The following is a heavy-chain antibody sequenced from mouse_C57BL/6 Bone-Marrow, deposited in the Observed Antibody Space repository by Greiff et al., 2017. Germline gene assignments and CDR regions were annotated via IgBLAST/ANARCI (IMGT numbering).Heavy chain of an antibody. Sequence: EVQVVESGGDLVKPGGSLKLSCAASGFTFSSYGMSWVRQTPDKRLEWVATISSGGSYTYYPDSVKGRFTISRDNAKNTLYLQMSSLKSEDTAMYYCARHRLRLFAYWGQGTLGTVSA. CDR2: ISSGGSYT. V-gene: IGHV5-6*01. CDR3: ARHRLRLFAY. D-gene: IGHD2-4*01. CDR1: GFTFSSYG. J-gene: IGHJ3*01.